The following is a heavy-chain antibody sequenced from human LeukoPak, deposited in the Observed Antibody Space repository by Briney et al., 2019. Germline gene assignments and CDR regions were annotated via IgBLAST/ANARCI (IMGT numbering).Heavy chain of an antibody. Sequence: GGSLRLSCAASGFSFNDFGMHWVRQAPGKALEWVAVISHDGSNQHYADSVMGRFSVSRDNAMNSLYLQMNSLRAEDTAMYYCARDGPGGYLDYWGQGTLVTVSS. CDR2: ISHDGSNQ. V-gene: IGHV3-30*03. CDR1: GFSFNDFG. J-gene: IGHJ4*02. CDR3: ARDGPGGYLDY. D-gene: IGHD3-16*01.